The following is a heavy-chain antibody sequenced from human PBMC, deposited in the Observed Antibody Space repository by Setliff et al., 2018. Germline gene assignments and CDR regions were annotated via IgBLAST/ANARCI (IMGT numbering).Heavy chain of an antibody. CDR2: IYHSGST. CDR1: GGSISSSSYY. CDR3: ARDLPYYNFWSGPSTPGWSDP. J-gene: IGHJ5*02. D-gene: IGHD3-3*01. Sequence: PSETLSLTCTVSGGSISSSSYYWGWIRQPPGKGLEWIGSIYHSGSTYYNPSLKSRVTISVDTSKNQFSLKLSSVTAADTAVYYCARDLPYYNFWSGPSTPGWSDPWGQGTLVTVSS. V-gene: IGHV4-39*07.